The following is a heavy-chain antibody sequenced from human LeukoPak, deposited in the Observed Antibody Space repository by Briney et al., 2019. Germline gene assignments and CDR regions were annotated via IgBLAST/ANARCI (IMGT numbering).Heavy chain of an antibody. CDR1: GVTLSSYA. CDR2: ISGGGGSS. V-gene: IGHV3-23*01. CDR3: VKDLTGTWSFDY. J-gene: IGHJ4*02. Sequence: GGSLRLSCAASGVTLSSYAMSWVRQAPGKGLEWVSTISGGGGSSYYADSVKGRFTISRDNSKNALYLQLTSLRLEDTALYYCVKDLTGTWSFDYWGQGTLVTVSS. D-gene: IGHD3-9*01.